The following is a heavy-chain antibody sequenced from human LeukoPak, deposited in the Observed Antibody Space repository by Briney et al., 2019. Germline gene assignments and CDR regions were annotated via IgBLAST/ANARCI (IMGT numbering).Heavy chain of an antibody. D-gene: IGHD3-22*01. V-gene: IGHV3-9*03. Sequence: GRSLRLSCAASGFTFDDYAMHWVRQAPGKGLEWVSGISWNSGSIGYADSVKGRFTISRDNAKNSLYLQMNSLRAEDMALYYCAKDAWYYDSSGYYDYWGQGTLVTVSS. J-gene: IGHJ4*02. CDR3: AKDAWYYDSSGYYDY. CDR2: ISWNSGSI. CDR1: GFTFDDYA.